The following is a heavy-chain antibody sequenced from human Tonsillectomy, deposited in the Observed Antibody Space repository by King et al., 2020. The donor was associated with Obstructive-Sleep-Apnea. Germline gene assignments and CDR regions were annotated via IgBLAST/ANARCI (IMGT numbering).Heavy chain of an antibody. J-gene: IGHJ6*02. CDR1: GFTFSSYG. CDR3: AKGHGLGYYGMDV. D-gene: IGHD6-19*01. Sequence: VQLVESGGGVVQPGRSLRLSCAASGFTFSSYGMHWVRQAPGKGLEWVAFIRDDGSNRYYADSVKGRFTISRDNSKNTLYLQMNSLRAEDTAVYYCAKGHGLGYYGMDVWGQGTTVTVSS. V-gene: IGHV3-30*02. CDR2: IRDDGSNR.